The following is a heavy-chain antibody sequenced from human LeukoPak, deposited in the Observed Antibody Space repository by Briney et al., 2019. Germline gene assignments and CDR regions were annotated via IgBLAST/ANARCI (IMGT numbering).Heavy chain of an antibody. CDR1: GFTFSSYA. D-gene: IGHD3-10*01. V-gene: IGHV3-30-3*02. CDR3: AKPLLMVRGVPDY. J-gene: IGHJ4*02. Sequence: GGSLRLSCAASGFTFSSYAMHWVRQAPGKGLEWVAVISYDGSNKYYADSVKGRFTISRDNSKNTLYLQMNGLRAEDTAVYYCAKPLLMVRGVPDYWGQGTLVTVSS. CDR2: ISYDGSNK.